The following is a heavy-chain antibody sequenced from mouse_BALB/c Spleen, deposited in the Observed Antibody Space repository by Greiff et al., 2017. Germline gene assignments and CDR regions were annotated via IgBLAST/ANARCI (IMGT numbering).Heavy chain of an antibody. Sequence: QVQLQQSGAELVKPGASVKLSCKASGYTFPSYYMYWVKQRPGQGLEWIGEINPSNGGTNFNEKFKSKATLTVDKSSSTAYMQLSSLTSEDAAVYYCTRTYAMDYWGQGTSVTVAS. J-gene: IGHJ4*01. V-gene: IGHV1S81*02. CDR2: INPSNGGT. CDR1: GYTFPSYY. CDR3: TRTYAMDY.